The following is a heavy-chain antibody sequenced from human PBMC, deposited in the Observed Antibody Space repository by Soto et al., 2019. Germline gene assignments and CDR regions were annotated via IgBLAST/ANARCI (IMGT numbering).Heavy chain of an antibody. CDR1: GFTFNTYS. Sequence: GGSLRLSCAASGFTFNTYSMNWFRQAPGKGLEWVSYISKSSSTILYADSVKGRFSISRDNAKKSLYLQMNSLRDEDTAVYYCGKVPWKQPLSGCVDPVDYWGQGTLVTVSS. CDR2: ISKSSSTI. V-gene: IGHV3-48*02. J-gene: IGHJ4*02. D-gene: IGHD6-13*01. CDR3: GKVPWKQPLSGCVDPVDY.